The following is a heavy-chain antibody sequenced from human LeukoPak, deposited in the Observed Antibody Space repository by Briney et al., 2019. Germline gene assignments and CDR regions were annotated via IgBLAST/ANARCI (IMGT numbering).Heavy chain of an antibody. V-gene: IGHV3-23*01. D-gene: IGHD5-18*01. CDR1: GFTFSSYA. CDR2: LTGGGGP. CDR3: AKVIALDTSMGIFDH. J-gene: IGHJ4*02. Sequence: GGSLRLSCAASGFTFSSYAMSWVRQAPGKGLEWVSALTGGGGPYYADSVKGRFSISRDNSKNTLYLQMNSLRAEDTGVYYCAKVIALDTSMGIFDHWGQGTLVTVSS.